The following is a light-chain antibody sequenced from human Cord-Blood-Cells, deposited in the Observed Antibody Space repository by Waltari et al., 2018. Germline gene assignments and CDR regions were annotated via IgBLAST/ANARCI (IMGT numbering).Light chain of an antibody. CDR2: LGS. CDR1: QSLLHSNGYNY. J-gene: IGKJ2*01. CDR3: MQALQTPYT. V-gene: IGKV2-28*01. Sequence: DLVMTQSPLSLPVTPGAPASISCRSSQSLLHSNGYNYLDWYLQKPGQSPLLLFYLGSNRASGVPDRFSGSGSGTDFTLKISRVEAEDGGVYYCMQALQTPYTFGQGTKLEIK.